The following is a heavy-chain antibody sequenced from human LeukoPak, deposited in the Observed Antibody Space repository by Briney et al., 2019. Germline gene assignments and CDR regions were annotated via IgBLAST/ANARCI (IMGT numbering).Heavy chain of an antibody. CDR2: INPSGGST. J-gene: IGHJ4*02. V-gene: IGHV1-46*01. Sequence: GASVKVSCKAFGYTFTSNYMHWVRQAPGQGLEWMGIINPSGGSTSYAQKFQGRVTMTRDTSTSTVYMELSSLRSEDTAVYYCAREETGYNQPVGYWGQGTLVTVSS. CDR3: AREETGYNQPVGY. CDR1: GYTFTSNY. D-gene: IGHD5-24*01.